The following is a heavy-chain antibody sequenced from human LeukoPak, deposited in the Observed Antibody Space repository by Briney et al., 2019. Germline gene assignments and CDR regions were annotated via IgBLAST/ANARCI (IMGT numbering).Heavy chain of an antibody. J-gene: IGHJ4*02. CDR2: IYYSGST. CDR3: ARDHGRYYFGSGSFYLEY. Sequence: SETLSLTCTVSGGSISHCYWSWIRRPPGKGLEWIGYIYYSGSTNYSPSLKSRVTISVDAAKNQVSLNLSSVTAADTAVYYCARDHGRYYFGSGSFYLEYWGQGTLVTVSS. V-gene: IGHV4-59*01. D-gene: IGHD3-10*01. CDR1: GGSISHCY.